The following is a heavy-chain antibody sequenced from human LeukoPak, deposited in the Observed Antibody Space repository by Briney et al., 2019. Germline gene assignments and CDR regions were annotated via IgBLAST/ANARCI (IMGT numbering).Heavy chain of an antibody. CDR3: ARGLYSSGWYRRAFDI. V-gene: IGHV1-8*01. CDR2: MNPNSGNT. D-gene: IGHD6-19*01. Sequence: ASVKVSCKASGYTFTSYDINWVRPATGQGLEWMGWMNPNSGNTGYAQKFQGRVTMTRNTSISTAYMELSSLRSEDTAVYYCARGLYSSGWYRRAFDIWGQGTMVTVSS. CDR1: GYTFTSYD. J-gene: IGHJ3*02.